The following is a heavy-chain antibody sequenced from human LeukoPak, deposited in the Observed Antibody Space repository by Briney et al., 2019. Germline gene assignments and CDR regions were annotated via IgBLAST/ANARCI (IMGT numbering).Heavy chain of an antibody. CDR3: ARALQTYYYDSSGYLNRFDP. CDR1: GFTFSSYS. CDR2: ISSSSSTI. D-gene: IGHD3-22*01. V-gene: IGHV3-48*01. J-gene: IGHJ5*02. Sequence: GGSLRLSCAASGFTFSSYSMNWVRQAPGKGLEWVSYISSSSSTIYYADSVKGRSTISRDNAKNSLYLQMNSLRAEDTAVYYRARALQTYYYDSSGYLNRFDPWGQGTLVTVSS.